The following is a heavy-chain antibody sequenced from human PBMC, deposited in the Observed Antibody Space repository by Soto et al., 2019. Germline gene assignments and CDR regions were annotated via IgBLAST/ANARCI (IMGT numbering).Heavy chain of an antibody. V-gene: IGHV4-59*01. J-gene: IGHJ5*02. CDR3: ARDLYDFWSGFSFDP. D-gene: IGHD3-3*01. Sequence: SETLSLTCTVSVGSISSYYWSWIRQPPGKGLEWIGYIYYSVSTNYNPSLKSRVTISVDTSKNQFSLKLSSVTVADTAVSYCARDLYDFWSGFSFDPCGQGTLVTVSS. CDR2: IYYSVST. CDR1: VGSISSYY.